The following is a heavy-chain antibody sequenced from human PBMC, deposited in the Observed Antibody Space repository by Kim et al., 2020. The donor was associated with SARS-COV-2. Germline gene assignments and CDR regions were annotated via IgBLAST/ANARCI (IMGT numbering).Heavy chain of an antibody. CDR3: ARDGYNGYGMDV. Sequence: TYHPPLTGRVTISVATSKNQFSLKRSSVTAADTAVYYCARDGYNGYGMDVWGQGTTVTVSS. V-gene: IGHV4-59*01. J-gene: IGHJ6*02. D-gene: IGHD5-12*01.